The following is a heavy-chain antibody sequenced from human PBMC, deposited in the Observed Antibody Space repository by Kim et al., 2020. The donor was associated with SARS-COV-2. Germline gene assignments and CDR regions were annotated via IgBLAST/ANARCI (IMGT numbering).Heavy chain of an antibody. V-gene: IGHV3-53*01. D-gene: IGHD3-10*01. CDR2: IYSGGST. J-gene: IGHJ6*03. CDR3: ARDHFGSGQPYFYYLDV. Sequence: GGSLRLSCAASAFSVNNSFMTWVRQAPGKGLEWVSTIYSGGSTYYADSVKGRFTISRDNSKNTLYLQMNSLRVEDTALYYCARDHFGSGQPYFYYLDVCGKGTTVTVS. CDR1: AFSVNNSF.